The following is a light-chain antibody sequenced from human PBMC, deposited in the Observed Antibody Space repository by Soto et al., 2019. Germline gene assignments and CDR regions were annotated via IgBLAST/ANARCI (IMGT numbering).Light chain of an antibody. CDR3: QQYGGSPYT. CDR2: GAS. CDR1: QSVSGSY. Sequence: EIVLTQSPGTLSLSPGEIATLSCMASQSVSGSYLAWYQQKPGQAPGLLIYGASSRATGIPDRFSGSGSGTDFTLTISRLEPEDFSVFYCQQYGGSPYTFGQGTKLEIK. J-gene: IGKJ2*01. V-gene: IGKV3-20*01.